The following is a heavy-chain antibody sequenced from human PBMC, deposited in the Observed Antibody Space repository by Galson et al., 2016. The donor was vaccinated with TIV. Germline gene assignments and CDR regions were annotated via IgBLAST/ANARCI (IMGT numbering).Heavy chain of an antibody. CDR1: GDSINSGNYY. CDR3: ARHTSDWDKRVDY. Sequence: VSGDSINSGNYYWAWFRQPPGKRLEWIGSVYYVGSTYYNPSLKSRVTIFVDTSKTHFSLKVNSVTAADTALYYCARHTSDWDKRVDYWGQGILVTVSS. CDR2: VYYVGST. J-gene: IGHJ4*02. D-gene: IGHD1/OR15-1a*01. V-gene: IGHV4-39*01.